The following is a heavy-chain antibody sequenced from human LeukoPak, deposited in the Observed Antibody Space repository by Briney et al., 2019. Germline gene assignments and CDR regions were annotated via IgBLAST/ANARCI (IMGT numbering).Heavy chain of an antibody. CDR1: GFTFCTYS. D-gene: IGHD2-8*01. J-gene: IGHJ4*02. CDR2: LSSSSSYI. CDR3: ARIGVTNAFDS. V-gene: IGHV3-21*04. Sequence: GGSLRLSCAASGFTFCTYSMNWVRQAPGKGLEWVSSLSSSSSYIYYADSVKGRFTISRDNAKNSLYLQMNSLRAEDTAVYYCARIGVTNAFDSWGQGTLVTVSP.